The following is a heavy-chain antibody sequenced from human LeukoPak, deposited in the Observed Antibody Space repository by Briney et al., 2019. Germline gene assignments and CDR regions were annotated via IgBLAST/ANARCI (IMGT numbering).Heavy chain of an antibody. J-gene: IGHJ6*02. V-gene: IGHV3-30-3*01. D-gene: IGHD2-15*01. CDR3: AKDKDPDRYCSGGSCYDVCAYYYYYGMDV. CDR2: ISYDGSIK. CDR1: GFTFSSHA. Sequence: PGGSLRLSCAASGFTFSSHAMHWVRQAPGKGLEWVVFISYDGSIKYYADSVKGRFTISRDNSKNTLYLQMNSLRAEDTAVYYCAKDKDPDRYCSGGSCYDVCAYYYYYGMDVWGQGTTVTVSS.